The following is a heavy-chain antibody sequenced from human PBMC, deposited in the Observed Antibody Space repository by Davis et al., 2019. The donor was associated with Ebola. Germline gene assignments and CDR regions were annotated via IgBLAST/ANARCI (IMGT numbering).Heavy chain of an antibody. CDR3: TRPGYSSGRDY. V-gene: IGHV3-33*01. CDR1: GFTFSSYG. J-gene: IGHJ4*02. CDR2: IWYDGSNK. D-gene: IGHD6-19*01. Sequence: EGSLRLSCAASGFTFSSYGMHWVRQAPGKGLEWVAVIWYDGSNKYYADSVKGRFTISRDNSKNTLYLQMNSLRAEDTAVYYCTRPGYSSGRDYWGQGTLVTVSS.